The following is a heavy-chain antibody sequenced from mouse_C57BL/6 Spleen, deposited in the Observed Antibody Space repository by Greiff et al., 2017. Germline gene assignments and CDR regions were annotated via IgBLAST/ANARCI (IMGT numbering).Heavy chain of an antibody. CDR3: ARRDYYDGNYGYFDV. J-gene: IGHJ1*03. Sequence: VKLMESGAELVKPGASVKISCKASGYAFSSYWMNWVKQRPGKGLEWIGQIYPGDGDTNYNGKFKGKATLTADKSSSTAYIQLRSLTSEDSAVYFCARRDYYDGNYGYFDVWGTGTTVTVSS. D-gene: IGHD1-1*02. CDR1: GYAFSSYW. CDR2: IYPGDGDT. V-gene: IGHV1-80*01.